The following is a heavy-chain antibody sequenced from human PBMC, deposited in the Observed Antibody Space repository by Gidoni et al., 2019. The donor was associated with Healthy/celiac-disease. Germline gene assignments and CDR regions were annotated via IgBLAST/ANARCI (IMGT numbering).Heavy chain of an antibody. CDR3: ASRDDSSRNFDY. J-gene: IGHJ4*02. D-gene: IGHD3-22*01. Sequence: QVQLQQLGAGLLKPSETLSLTCAVYGGSFSGYYWSWIRQPPGKGLEWIGEINHSGSTNYNPSLKSRVTISVDTSKNQFSLKLSSVTAADTAVYYCASRDDSSRNFDYWGQGTLVTVSS. CDR1: GGSFSGYY. CDR2: INHSGST. V-gene: IGHV4-34*01.